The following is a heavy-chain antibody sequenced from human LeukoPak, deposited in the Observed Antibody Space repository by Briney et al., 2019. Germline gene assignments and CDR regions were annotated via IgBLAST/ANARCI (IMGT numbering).Heavy chain of an antibody. J-gene: IGHJ3*02. CDR2: VFTTGST. CDR3: ARNQLPAARGAFDI. V-gene: IGHV4-4*07. D-gene: IGHD2-2*01. Sequence: SETLSLTCTVSGGSISSYYWSWIRQPAGKGLEWIGRVFTTGSTNDNPSLKSRVTMSMDPSNNQFSLRLTSVTAADTAVYYCARNQLPAARGAFDIWGQGTMVTVSS. CDR1: GGSISSYY.